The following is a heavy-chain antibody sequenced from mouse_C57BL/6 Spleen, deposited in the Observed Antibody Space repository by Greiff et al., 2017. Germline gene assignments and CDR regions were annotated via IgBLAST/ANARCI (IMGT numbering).Heavy chain of an antibody. J-gene: IGHJ2*01. CDR1: GYSFTGYY. D-gene: IGHD1-1*01. Sequence: VQLKESGPELVKPGASVKISCKASGYSFTGYYMNWVKQSPEKSLEWIGEINPSTGGTTYNQKFKAKATLTVDKSSSTAYMQLKSLTSEDSAVYYCARNHYYGSSFDYWGQGTTLTVSS. CDR2: INPSTGGT. V-gene: IGHV1-42*01. CDR3: ARNHYYGSSFDY.